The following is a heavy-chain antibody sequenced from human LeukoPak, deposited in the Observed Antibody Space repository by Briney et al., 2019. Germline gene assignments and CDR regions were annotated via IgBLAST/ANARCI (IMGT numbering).Heavy chain of an antibody. Sequence: SETLSLTCTVSGGSISSYYWGWIRQPPGKGLEWIGSIYYSGSTYYNPSLKSRVTISVDTSKNQYSLKLSSVTAADTAVYYCARLSGIFTVTNLAYYYGMDVWGQGTTVTVSS. CDR3: ARLSGIFTVTNLAYYYGMDV. CDR2: IYYSGST. V-gene: IGHV4-39*01. D-gene: IGHD4-17*01. J-gene: IGHJ6*02. CDR1: GGSISSYY.